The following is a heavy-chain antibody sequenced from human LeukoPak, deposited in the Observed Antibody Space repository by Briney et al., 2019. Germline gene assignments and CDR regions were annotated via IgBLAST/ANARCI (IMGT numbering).Heavy chain of an antibody. J-gene: IGHJ4*02. Sequence: GGSLRLSCAASGLTFSSYAMSWVRQAPGRGVEWVSAISGSGGSTYYAHSVKGRFTISRDNTKNTLYLQMNSLRAEDTAIYYCANSGWNESPGYFDYWGQGRLVTVSS. V-gene: IGHV3-23*01. CDR2: ISGSGGST. CDR1: GLTFSSYA. CDR3: ANSGWNESPGYFDY. D-gene: IGHD6-19*01.